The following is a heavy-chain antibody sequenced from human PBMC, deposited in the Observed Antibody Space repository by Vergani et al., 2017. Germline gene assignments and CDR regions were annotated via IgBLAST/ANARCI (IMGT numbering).Heavy chain of an antibody. J-gene: IGHJ5*02. CDR2: LSTTGGA. CDR3: AVDTHSWQRADR. Sequence: QVKLQESGPGLVKPSETLSLTCTVSGASVNSYYWSWIRQPPGKGLEWIGSLSTTGGATHASHNPSLKSRVSISVDTSKSQFSLRLTSVTAADSAIYYYAVDTHSWQRADRWGQGLLVSVSS. CDR1: GASVNSYY. V-gene: IGHV4-4*09. D-gene: IGHD5-18*01.